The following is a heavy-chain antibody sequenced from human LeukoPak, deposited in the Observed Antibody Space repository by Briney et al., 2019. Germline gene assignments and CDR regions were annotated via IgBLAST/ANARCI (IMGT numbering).Heavy chain of an antibody. CDR1: GGSISGSSYY. CDR2: INHSGST. V-gene: IGHV4-39*01. CDR3: ARQVVRGVIKAPRSYYYYYMDV. D-gene: IGHD3-10*01. Sequence: SETLSLTCTVSGGSISGSSYYWGWIRQPPGKGLEWIGEINHSGSTNHNPSLKSRVTISVDTSKNQFSLKLSSVTAADTAVYYCARQVVRGVIKAPRSYYYYYMDVWGKGTTVTISS. J-gene: IGHJ6*03.